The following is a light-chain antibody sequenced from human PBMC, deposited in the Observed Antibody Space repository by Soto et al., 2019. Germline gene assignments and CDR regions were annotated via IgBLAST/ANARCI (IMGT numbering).Light chain of an antibody. J-gene: IGKJ1*01. CDR2: KAS. Sequence: DIQMTQSPSTLSASVGDRVTITCRASQSIITSLAWYQQKPGKAPKLLIYKASSLQSGVPSRFSGSGSGTEFTLTLSSLQPDDFATYYCQQYNSYSRTVGQGTKVEIK. CDR3: QQYNSYSRT. CDR1: QSIITS. V-gene: IGKV1-5*03.